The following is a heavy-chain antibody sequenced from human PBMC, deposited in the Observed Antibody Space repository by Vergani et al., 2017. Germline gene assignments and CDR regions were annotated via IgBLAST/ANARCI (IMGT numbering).Heavy chain of an antibody. CDR2: ICHTEDT. V-gene: IGHV4-4*03. Sequence: QVQLQESGPGLVKPPGTLSLTCAVSGDSISSNNCWTWVRQPPGKGLEWIGEICHTEDTKYSPSLKSRVTVSVDASRNLFSLRLNSVTAAYTAVYYCATIGYSRWGYYFDYWGQGILVTVSS. CDR3: ATIGYSRWGYYFDY. J-gene: IGHJ4*02. D-gene: IGHD2-2*02. CDR1: GDSISSNNC.